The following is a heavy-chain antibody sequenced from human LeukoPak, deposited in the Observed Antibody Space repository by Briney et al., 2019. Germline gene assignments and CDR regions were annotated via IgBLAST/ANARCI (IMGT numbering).Heavy chain of an antibody. CDR2: INPTGGST. D-gene: IGHD5-18*01. CDR3: ARDLGDIEYSYGFDY. J-gene: IGHJ4*02. V-gene: IGHV1-46*01. Sequence: ASVKVSCTASGYTFTSYYMHWVRQAPGQGLEWMGIINPTGGSTRYAQRFQGRVTVTRDTSTSTVYMELSSLRSEDTAVYYCARDLGDIEYSYGFDYWGQGTQVTVSS. CDR1: GYTFTSYY.